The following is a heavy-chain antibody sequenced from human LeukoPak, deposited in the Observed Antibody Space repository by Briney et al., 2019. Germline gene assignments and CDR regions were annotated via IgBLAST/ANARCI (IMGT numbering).Heavy chain of an antibody. CDR1: GGSISSGDYY. D-gene: IGHD3-3*01. CDR2: IYYSGST. V-gene: IGHV4-30-4*01. Sequence: SETLSLTCTVSGGSISSGDYYWSWIRQPPGKGLEWIGYIYYSGSTYYNPSLKSRVTISVDTSKNQFSLKLSSVTAADTAVYYCARIRRSITIFGVVTPRDRYGMDVWGQGTTATVSS. CDR3: ARIRRSITIFGVVTPRDRYGMDV. J-gene: IGHJ6*02.